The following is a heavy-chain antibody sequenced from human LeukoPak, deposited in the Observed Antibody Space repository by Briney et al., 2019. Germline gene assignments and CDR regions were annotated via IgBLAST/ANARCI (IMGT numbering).Heavy chain of an antibody. Sequence: GGSLRLSCAAPGFTFNNAWMNWVRQAPGKGLQWVGLIRRKADGGTTDYAAPVKGRFTISRDDSENTWYLQMNSLKTEDTAVYYCTTDPRIGRYFDNWGQGTLVAVSS. CDR1: GFTFNNAW. J-gene: IGHJ4*02. CDR3: TTDPRIGRYFDN. D-gene: IGHD1-26*01. V-gene: IGHV3-15*01. CDR2: IRRKADGGTT.